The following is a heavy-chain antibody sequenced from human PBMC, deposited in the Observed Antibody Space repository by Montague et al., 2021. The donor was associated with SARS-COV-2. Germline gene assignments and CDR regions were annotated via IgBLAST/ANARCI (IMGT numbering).Heavy chain of an antibody. CDR1: GGSISGYY. Sequence: SETLSLTCTVSGGSISGYYWSWIRQPPRKGLEWIGCIYYSGSTNXNPSLRSRVTISVDTSKNQFSLKLSSVTAADTAVYYCARVFRRWLPFDPYFDYWGQGTLVTVSS. J-gene: IGHJ4*02. V-gene: IGHV4-59*01. CDR3: ARVFRRWLPFDPYFDY. D-gene: IGHD5-24*01. CDR2: IYYSGST.